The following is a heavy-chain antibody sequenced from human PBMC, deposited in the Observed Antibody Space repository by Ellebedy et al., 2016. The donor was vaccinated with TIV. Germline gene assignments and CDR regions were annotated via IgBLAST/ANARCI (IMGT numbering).Heavy chain of an antibody. CDR1: GGTFSSYA. CDR2: IIPIFGTA. J-gene: IGHJ3*02. V-gene: IGHV1-69*05. CDR3: ARSYDSSDMVSAFDI. D-gene: IGHD3-22*01. Sequence: SVKVSCXASGGTFSSYAISWVRQAPGQGLEWMGGIIPIFGTANYAQKLQGRVTMTTDTSTSTAYMELRSRRSDDTAVYYCARSYDSSDMVSAFDIWGQGTMVTVSS.